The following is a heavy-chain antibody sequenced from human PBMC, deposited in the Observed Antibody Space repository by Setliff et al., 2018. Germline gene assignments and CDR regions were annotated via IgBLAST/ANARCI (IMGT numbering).Heavy chain of an antibody. CDR1: GGSFSTYY. CDR2: IYYSGNSNYDT. Sequence: PSETLSLTCAVYGGSFSTYYWNWIRQPPGKGLEWIGYIYYSGNSNYDTYYNPSLKSRVTISVDTAKNQFSLKLSSVTAADTAVYYCARGGAVAGHFRDPEYFQHWGQGTLVTVSS. D-gene: IGHD6-19*01. V-gene: IGHV4-59*01. CDR3: ARGGAVAGHFRDPEYFQH. J-gene: IGHJ1*01.